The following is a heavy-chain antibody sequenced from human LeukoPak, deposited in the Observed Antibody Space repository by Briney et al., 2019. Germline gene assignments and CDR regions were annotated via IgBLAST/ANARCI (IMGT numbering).Heavy chain of an antibody. J-gene: IGHJ4*02. D-gene: IGHD3-3*01. V-gene: IGHV4-34*01. CDR1: GGSFSGYY. CDR3: ARADYDFWSGYYTSSYFDY. Sequence: PSETLSLTCAVYGGSFSGYYWGWIRQPPGKGLEWIGEINHSGSTNYNPSLKSRVTISVDTSKNQFSLKLSSVTAADTAVYYCARADYDFWSGYYTSSYFDYWGQGTLVTVSS. CDR2: INHSGST.